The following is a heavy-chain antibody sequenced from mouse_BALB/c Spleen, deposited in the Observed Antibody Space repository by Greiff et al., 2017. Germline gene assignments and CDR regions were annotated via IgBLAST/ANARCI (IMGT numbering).Heavy chain of an antibody. J-gene: IGHJ4*01. CDR3: ARSGGSYAMDY. CDR2: VNPYNGGT. Sequence: EVQLQQSGPELVKPGASVKMSCTASGYTFTDYYMDWVKQSHGESLEWIGRVNPYNGGTSYNQKFKGKATLTVDKSSSTAYMELNSLTSEDSAVYYCARSGGSYAMDYWGQGTSVTVST. CDR1: GYTFTDYY. D-gene: IGHD1-1*01. V-gene: IGHV1-19*01.